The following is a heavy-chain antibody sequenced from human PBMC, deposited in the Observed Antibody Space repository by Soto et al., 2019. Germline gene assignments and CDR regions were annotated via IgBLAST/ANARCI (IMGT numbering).Heavy chain of an antibody. CDR3: AAVLDYLPHY. CDR1: GGSFSGYY. D-gene: IGHD4-17*01. V-gene: IGHV4-34*01. CDR2: INHSGST. Sequence: LSLTCAVYGGSFSGYYWSWIRQPPGKGLEWIGEINHSGSTNYNPSLKSRVTISVDTSKNQFSLKLSSVTAADTAVYYCAAVLDYLPHYWGQGTLVTVS. J-gene: IGHJ4*02.